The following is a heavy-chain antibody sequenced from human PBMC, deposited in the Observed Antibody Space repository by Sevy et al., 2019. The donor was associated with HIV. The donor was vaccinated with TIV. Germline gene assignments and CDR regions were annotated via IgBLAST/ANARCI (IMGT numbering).Heavy chain of an antibody. V-gene: IGHV4-4*07. Sequence: SETLSLTCTVSGGSISSYYWSWIRQPAGKGLEWIGRIYTSGSTNYNPSLKSRVTMSVDTSKNQFSLKLSSVTAADTAVYYCARDVKYSSGWSDYFDYWGQGTLVTVSS. J-gene: IGHJ4*02. CDR2: IYTSGST. CDR3: ARDVKYSSGWSDYFDY. D-gene: IGHD6-19*01. CDR1: GGSISSYY.